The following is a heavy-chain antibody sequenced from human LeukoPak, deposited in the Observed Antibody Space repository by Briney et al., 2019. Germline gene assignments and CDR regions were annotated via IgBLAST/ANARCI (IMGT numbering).Heavy chain of an antibody. CDR2: IYSAGST. CDR1: GFTVSSNY. Sequence: GGSLRLSCVASGFTVSSNYMSWVRQAPGKGLEWVSVIYSAGSTYYADSVKGRFTISRDTSKNTVYLQMNNLRVEDTAVYYCARGGFFDYWGQGTLVTVSS. V-gene: IGHV3-53*01. J-gene: IGHJ4*02. CDR3: ARGGFFDY. D-gene: IGHD2-15*01.